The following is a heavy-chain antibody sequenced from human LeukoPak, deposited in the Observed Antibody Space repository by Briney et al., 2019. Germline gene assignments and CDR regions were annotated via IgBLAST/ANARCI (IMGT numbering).Heavy chain of an antibody. V-gene: IGHV4-61*02. CDR2: IYTSGST. CDR1: GGSINSGSYY. D-gene: IGHD5-24*01. CDR3: ARVEMASYFDY. J-gene: IGHJ4*02. Sequence: ASGTLSLTCTVSGGSINSGSYYWSWIRQPAGKGLEWIGRIYTSGSTNYNPSLKSRVTISVDTSKNQFSLKLNSVTAADTAVYYCARVEMASYFDYWGQGTLVTVSS.